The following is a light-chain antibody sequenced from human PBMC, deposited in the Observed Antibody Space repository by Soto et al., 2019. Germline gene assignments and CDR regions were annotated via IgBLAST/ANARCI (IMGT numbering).Light chain of an antibody. V-gene: IGKV3-15*01. CDR2: SGS. CDR1: QSLSND. Sequence: EIVMTQSPVTLSVSPGERATLSCRASQSLSNDLAWYQQKPGQPPRLLIYSGSTRATGIPDRFRGSGSGTEFTLTISSLQFEDFAVYYCQQHNNWPRTFGQGTKVDI. CDR3: QQHNNWPRT. J-gene: IGKJ1*01.